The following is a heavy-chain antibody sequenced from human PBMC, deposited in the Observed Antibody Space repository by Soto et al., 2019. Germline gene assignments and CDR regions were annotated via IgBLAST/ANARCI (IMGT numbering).Heavy chain of an antibody. CDR1: GFTFSSYA. CDR3: VKDSYIDY. V-gene: IGHV3-64D*06. CDR2: ISNNGGST. Sequence: GGSLRLSCSVFGFTFSSYAMHWVRQAPGKGLQYVSSISNNGGSTYYADSVKGRFTISRDNSKNTLYLQMSSLRVEDTAVYYCVKDSYIDYWGQGTLVTVSS. J-gene: IGHJ4*02.